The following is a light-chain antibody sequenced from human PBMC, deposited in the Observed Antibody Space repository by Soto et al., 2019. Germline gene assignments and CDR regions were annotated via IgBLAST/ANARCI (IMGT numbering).Light chain of an antibody. J-gene: IGLJ3*02. Sequence: QPVLTQPPSVSGAPGQRVTISCTGSSSNIGAHYDVNWYQQLPGTAPKLLIYVNSNRPAGVPARFSASQSGASASLTITGLQAEDEADYYCQSYDSSLSALVFGGGTQLTVL. CDR3: QSYDSSLSALV. CDR2: VNS. V-gene: IGLV1-40*01. CDR1: SSNIGAHYD.